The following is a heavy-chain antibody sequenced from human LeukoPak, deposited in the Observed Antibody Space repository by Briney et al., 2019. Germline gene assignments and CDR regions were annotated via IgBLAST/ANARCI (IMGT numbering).Heavy chain of an antibody. CDR3: AKQCWPYYDSSSYYSDY. J-gene: IGHJ4*02. D-gene: IGHD3-22*01. CDR1: GFTFSSYA. CDR2: ISEGGVST. V-gene: IGHV3-23*01. Sequence: PGGTLRLSCAVSGFTFSSYAMSWVRQAPGKGLEWVWIISEGGVSTYYAASVKGLFTNSRDNSKNALYFQMNSLKAEGTAVYDCAKQCWPYYDSSSYYSDYWGQGTLVTVSS.